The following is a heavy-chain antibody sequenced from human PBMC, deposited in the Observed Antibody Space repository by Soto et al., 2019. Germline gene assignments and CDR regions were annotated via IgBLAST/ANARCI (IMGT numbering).Heavy chain of an antibody. CDR1: GYTFTCYY. CDR2: INPNGGGT. J-gene: IGHJ3*02. CDR3: ARGGVCSGGSCYPGAFDI. V-gene: IGHV1-2*04. Sequence: ASVKVSCKASGYTFTCYYMHWVRQAPGQGLEWMGWINPNGGGTNYAQKFQGWVTMTRDTSISTAYMELSRLRSDDTAVYYCARGGVCSGGSCYPGAFDIWGQGTMVTVSS. D-gene: IGHD2-15*01.